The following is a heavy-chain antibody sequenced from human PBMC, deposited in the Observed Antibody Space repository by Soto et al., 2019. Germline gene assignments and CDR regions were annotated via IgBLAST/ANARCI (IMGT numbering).Heavy chain of an antibody. CDR1: GGSISSGDYY. CDR2: IYYSGST. CDR3: ARVRKPDPYSNYDYNWFDP. Sequence: PSETLSLTCTVSGGSISSGDYYWSWIRQPPGKGLEWIGYIYYSGSTYYNPSLKSRVTISVDTSKNQFSLKLSSVTAADTAVYYCARVRKPDPYSNYDYNWFDPWGQGTLVTVSS. J-gene: IGHJ5*02. V-gene: IGHV4-30-4*01. D-gene: IGHD4-4*01.